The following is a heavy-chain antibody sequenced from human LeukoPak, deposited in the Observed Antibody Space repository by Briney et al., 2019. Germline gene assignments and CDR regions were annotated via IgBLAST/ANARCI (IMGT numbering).Heavy chain of an antibody. CDR2: ISSSGSTI. CDR3: ARGKLGIGVFDY. J-gene: IGHJ4*02. Sequence: PGGSLRLSRAASGFTLSSNSMNWVRQAPGKRLEWVSYISSSGSTIYYSDFVKGRFTISRDNAKNSLYLQMNSLRAEDTAVYYCARGKLGIGVFDYWGQGTRVTVSS. CDR1: GFTLSSNS. D-gene: IGHD7-27*01. V-gene: IGHV3-48*04.